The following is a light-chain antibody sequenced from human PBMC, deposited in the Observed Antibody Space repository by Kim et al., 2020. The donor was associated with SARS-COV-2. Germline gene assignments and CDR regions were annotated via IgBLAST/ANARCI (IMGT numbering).Light chain of an antibody. CDR2: DVS. V-gene: IGKV1D-13*01. CDR1: QDITTA. CDR3: QQFKNYPRT. Sequence: AIQLTQSPSSLSASVGDRVTITCRASQDITTALAWYQQKPGKTPKLLVYDVSTLESGVPSRFSGSGSGTDFTLTIGSLQPEDFATYYCQQFKNYPRTFGQGTKVDIK. J-gene: IGKJ1*01.